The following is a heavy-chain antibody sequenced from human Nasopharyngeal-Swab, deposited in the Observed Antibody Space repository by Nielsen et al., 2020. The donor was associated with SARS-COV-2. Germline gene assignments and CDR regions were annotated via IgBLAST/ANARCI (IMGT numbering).Heavy chain of an antibody. D-gene: IGHD6-13*01. CDR2: ISPSGNSV. CDR3: ARDPLSSWQAIGNWYFDL. CDR1: GFTFSAYS. Sequence: GGSLRLSCAGSGFTFSAYSMNWVRQAPGKGLEWVSSISPSGNSVYHEDSVKGRFTISRDNAKNSLYLQMNSLRTEDTAVYYCARDPLSSWQAIGNWYFDLWGRGTLVTVSS. V-gene: IGHV3-21*06. J-gene: IGHJ2*01.